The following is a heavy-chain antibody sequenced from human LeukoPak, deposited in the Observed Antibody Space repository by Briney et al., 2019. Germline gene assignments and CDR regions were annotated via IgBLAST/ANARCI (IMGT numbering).Heavy chain of an antibody. CDR1: GGTFSSYA. V-gene: IGHV1-69*13. J-gene: IGHJ5*02. CDR3: ARLCSIRWCLHDWFDP. D-gene: IGHD2-21*01. Sequence: SVKVSCKASGGTFSSYAISWVRQAPGQGLEWMGGIIPIFGTANYAQKFQGRVTITADESTSTAYMELRSLRSDDTAVYYCARLCSIRWCLHDWFDPWGQGTLVTVSS. CDR2: IIPIFGTA.